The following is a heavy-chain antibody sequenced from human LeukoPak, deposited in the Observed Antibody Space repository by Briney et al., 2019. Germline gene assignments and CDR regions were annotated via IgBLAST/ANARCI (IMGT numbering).Heavy chain of an antibody. CDR2: IYPGDSDT. J-gene: IGHJ4*02. CDR3: TRSRSSDSTGWFSDY. D-gene: IGHD6-19*01. CDR1: GYSFSNYW. Sequence: GESLKISCKGSGYSFSNYWIAWVRQMPGKGLEWFGIIYPGDSDTRYSPSFQGLVTISADKSISTAYLQWSSLKASDTAMYYCTRSRSSDSTGWFSDYWGQGTLVTVSS. V-gene: IGHV5-51*01.